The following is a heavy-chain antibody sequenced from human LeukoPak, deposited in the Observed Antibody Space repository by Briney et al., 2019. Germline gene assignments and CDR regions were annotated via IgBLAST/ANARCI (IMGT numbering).Heavy chain of an antibody. CDR1: GYTFTSYG. D-gene: IGHD2-15*01. J-gene: IGHJ5*02. CDR3: ARAWGPVVVVAALRGTWFDP. CDR2: ISAYNGNT. V-gene: IGHV1-18*01. Sequence: GASVKGSCKASGYTFTSYGISWVRQAPGQGLEWMGWISAYNGNTNYAQKLQGRVTMTTDTSTSTAHMELRSLRSDDTAVYYCARAWGPVVVVAALRGTWFDPWGQGTLVTVSS.